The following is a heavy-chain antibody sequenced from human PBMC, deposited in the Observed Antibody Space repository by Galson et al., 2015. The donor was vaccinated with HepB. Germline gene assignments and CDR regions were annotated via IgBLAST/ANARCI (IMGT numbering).Heavy chain of an antibody. CDR2: ITLSGGT. CDR1: GFTFSSSG. J-gene: IGHJ4*02. V-gene: IGHV3-23*01. Sequence: SLRLSCAASGFTFSSSGMTWVRQAPGKGLEWVSSITLSGGTYYADSVKGRFTISRDNSKNTLCLQMSGLRDDDTAVYFCARGVSNTEFWGQGTLVTVSS. D-gene: IGHD4-11*01. CDR3: ARGVSNTEF.